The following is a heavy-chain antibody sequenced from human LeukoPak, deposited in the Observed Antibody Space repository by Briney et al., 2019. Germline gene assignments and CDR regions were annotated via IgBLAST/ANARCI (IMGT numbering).Heavy chain of an antibody. V-gene: IGHV4-31*03. Sequence: HPSETLSLTCTVSGGSISSGGYYWSWIHQHPGKGLEWIGYIYYSGSTYYNPSLKSRVTIPVGTPKNQFSLKLSSVTAADTAVYYCARVAYGDLLWYFDYWGQGTLVTVSS. CDR3: ARVAYGDLLWYFDY. CDR2: IYYSGST. J-gene: IGHJ4*02. CDR1: GGSISSGGYY. D-gene: IGHD4-17*01.